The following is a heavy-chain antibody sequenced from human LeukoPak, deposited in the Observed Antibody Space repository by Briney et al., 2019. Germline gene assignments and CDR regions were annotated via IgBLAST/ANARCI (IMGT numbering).Heavy chain of an antibody. CDR3: ASGGIYYGAAFDF. V-gene: IGHV3-7*03. CDR1: GFTLSSSW. D-gene: IGHD1-26*01. Sequence: QPRGSLRLSSAAPGFTLSSSWMRWVREALGEGLEWVANIKQDGSEKYYVDSVKGRFTISRDNAKNSLYLQMNSLRAEDTALYYCASGGIYYGAAFDFWGQGSLVTVS. J-gene: IGHJ4*02. CDR2: IKQDGSEK.